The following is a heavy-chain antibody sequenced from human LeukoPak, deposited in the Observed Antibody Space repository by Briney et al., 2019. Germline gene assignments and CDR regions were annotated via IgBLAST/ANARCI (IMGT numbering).Heavy chain of an antibody. V-gene: IGHV4-59*08. D-gene: IGHD6-13*01. CDR1: GGSISSYY. J-gene: IGHJ3*02. CDR2: IYYSGST. CDR3: AKYSSSWSAFDI. Sequence: SETLSLTCTVSGGSISSYYWSWIRQPPGKGLEWTGYIYYSGSTNYNPSLKSRVTISVDTSKNQFSLKLSSVTAADTAVYYCAKYSSSWSAFDIWGQGTMVTVSS.